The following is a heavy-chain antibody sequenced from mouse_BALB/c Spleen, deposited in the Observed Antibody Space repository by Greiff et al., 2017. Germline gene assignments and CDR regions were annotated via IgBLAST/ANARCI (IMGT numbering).Heavy chain of an antibody. CDR3: ARVDYGSSYWFAY. CDR2: ISSGGSYT. V-gene: IGHV5-9-4*01. J-gene: IGHJ3*01. CDR1: GFTFSSYA. D-gene: IGHD1-1*01. Sequence: EVKLVESGGGLVKPGGSLKLSCAASGFTFSSYAMSWVRQSPEKRLEWVAEISSGGSYTYYPDTVTGRFTISRDNAKNTLYLEMSSLRSEDTAMYYCARVDYGSSYWFAYWGQGTLVTVSA.